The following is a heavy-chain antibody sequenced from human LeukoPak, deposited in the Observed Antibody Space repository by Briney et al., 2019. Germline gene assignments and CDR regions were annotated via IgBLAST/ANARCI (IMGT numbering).Heavy chain of an antibody. CDR1: GGSFSGYY. CDR3: ARVGVQIVVVPAATTQTTYYYMDV. V-gene: IGHV4-34*01. D-gene: IGHD2-2*01. Sequence: PSETLSLTCAVYGGSFSGYYWSWIRQPPGKGLEWIGEINHSGSTNYSPSLKSRVTVSVDTSKNQFSLKLSSVTAADTAMYYCARVGVQIVVVPAATTQTTYYYMDVWDKGTTVTVSS. CDR2: INHSGST. J-gene: IGHJ6*03.